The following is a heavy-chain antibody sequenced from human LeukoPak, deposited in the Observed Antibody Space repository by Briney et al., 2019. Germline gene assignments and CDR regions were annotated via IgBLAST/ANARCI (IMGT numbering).Heavy chain of an antibody. V-gene: IGHV1-2*02. Sequence: GASVKVSCKASGYTFTGYYMHWVRQAPGQGLEWMGWINPNSGGTNYAQKFQGRVTMTRDTSISTAYMELSRLRSDDTAVYYCARDLHSGSYDLGYWGQGTLVTVSS. CDR1: GYTFTGYY. J-gene: IGHJ4*02. CDR2: INPNSGGT. CDR3: ARDLHSGSYDLGY. D-gene: IGHD1-26*01.